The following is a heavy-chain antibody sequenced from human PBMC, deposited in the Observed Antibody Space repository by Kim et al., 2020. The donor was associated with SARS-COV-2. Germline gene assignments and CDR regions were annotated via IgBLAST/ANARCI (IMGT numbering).Heavy chain of an antibody. Sequence: SQTLSLTCIISGDTVSSDTAAWNWIRQSPSRGLEWLGRTYYRSKWYSDYALSVKSRITITPNTSKNEFVLELESVSPEDTAVYYCVPDSGYGLEALDIWGQGTKVTVSS. V-gene: IGHV6-1*01. CDR3: VPDSGYGLEALDI. D-gene: IGHD5-12*01. CDR1: GDTVSSDTAA. CDR2: TYYRSKWYS. J-gene: IGHJ3*02.